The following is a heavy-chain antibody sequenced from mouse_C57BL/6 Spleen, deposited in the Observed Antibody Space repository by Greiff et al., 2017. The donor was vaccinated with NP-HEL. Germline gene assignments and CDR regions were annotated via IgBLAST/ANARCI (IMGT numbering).Heavy chain of an antibody. CDR2: IWSDGST. CDR1: GFSLTSSG. J-gene: IGHJ4*01. Sequence: QVQLKESGPGLVAPSQSLSITCTVSGFSLTSSGVHWVRQPPGKGLEWLVVIWSDGSTTYNSALKSRLSISKDNSKSQVFLKMNSLQTDDTAMYYCARQGYSNPRGYAMDYWGQGTSVTVSS. CDR3: ARQGYSNPRGYAMDY. V-gene: IGHV2-6-1*01. D-gene: IGHD2-5*01.